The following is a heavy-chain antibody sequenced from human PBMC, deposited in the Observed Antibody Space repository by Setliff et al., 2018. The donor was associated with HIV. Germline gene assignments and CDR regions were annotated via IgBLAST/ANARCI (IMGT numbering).Heavy chain of an antibody. V-gene: IGHV1-3*01. D-gene: IGHD6-6*01. CDR3: ARAGYSSSSRMYSYYYYYYMDV. J-gene: IGHJ6*03. CDR1: GYTFTSYA. CDR2: INAGNGNT. Sequence: ASVKVSCKASGYTFTSYAMHWVRQAPGQRLEWMGWINAGNGNTKYSQKFQGRVTITRDTSASTAYMELSSLRSEDTAVDYCARAGYSSSSRMYSYYYYYYMDVWGKGTTVTVSS.